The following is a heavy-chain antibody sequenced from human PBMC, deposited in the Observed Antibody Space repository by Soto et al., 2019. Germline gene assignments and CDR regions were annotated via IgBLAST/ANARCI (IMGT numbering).Heavy chain of an antibody. Sequence: QPQLVESGGGVVQPDRSLRLSCAASGFTFKNYALHWVRQAPGKGLEWVAVISFDGNKKYYGDSVKGRFTISRDNFKNTLYLQMSNLRSEDAAVYFCAREDDYNDRYYYYGLDVWGQGTTVTVSS. CDR1: GFTFKNYA. CDR3: AREDDYNDRYYYYGLDV. J-gene: IGHJ6*02. V-gene: IGHV3-30-3*01. CDR2: ISFDGNKK. D-gene: IGHD4-4*01.